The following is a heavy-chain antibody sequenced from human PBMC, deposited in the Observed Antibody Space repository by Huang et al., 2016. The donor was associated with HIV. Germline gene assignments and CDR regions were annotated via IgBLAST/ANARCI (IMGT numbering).Heavy chain of an antibody. V-gene: IGHV3-7*01. J-gene: IGHJ5*02. CDR2: IKQDGSET. Sequence: EVQLVESGGGLVQPGGSLRLSCAASGFTFSNYWMSWVRQAAGKGREGVAKIKQDGSETYDVDSGKGRFTSSRDNAKNSLYLQRNSLRAEDTAVYYCASQPGPWGQGTLVTVSS. CDR1: GFTFSNYW. CDR3: ASQPGP.